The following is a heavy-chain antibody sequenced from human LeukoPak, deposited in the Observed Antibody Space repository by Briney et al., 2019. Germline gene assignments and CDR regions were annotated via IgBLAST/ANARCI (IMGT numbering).Heavy chain of an antibody. CDR3: AREVYFTMVRGPFDY. CDR1: GGTFSSYA. CDR2: IIPILGIA. Sequence: SVKVSCKASGGTFSSYAISWVRQAPGQGLGWMGRIIPILGIANYAQKFQGRVTITADKSTSTAYMELSSLRSEDTAVYYCAREVYFTMVRGPFDYWGQGTLVTVSS. J-gene: IGHJ4*02. D-gene: IGHD3-10*01. V-gene: IGHV1-69*04.